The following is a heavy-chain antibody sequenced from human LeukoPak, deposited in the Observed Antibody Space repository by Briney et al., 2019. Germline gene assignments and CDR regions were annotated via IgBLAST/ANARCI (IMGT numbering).Heavy chain of an antibody. CDR2: IRSKANSYAT. J-gene: IGHJ4*02. CDR3: TTRNLYSSSWYLDY. V-gene: IGHV3-73*01. CDR1: GFTFSGSA. D-gene: IGHD6-13*01. Sequence: GGSLRLSCAASGFTFSGSAMHWVRQASGEGLEWVGRIRSKANSYATAYAASVRGRFTISRDDSKNTAYLQMNSLKTEDTAVYYCTTRNLYSSSWYLDYWGQGTLVTVSS.